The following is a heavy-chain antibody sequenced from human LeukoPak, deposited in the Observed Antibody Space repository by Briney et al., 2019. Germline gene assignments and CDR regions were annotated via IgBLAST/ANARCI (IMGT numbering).Heavy chain of an antibody. CDR2: ISSSSSYI. J-gene: IGHJ4*02. Sequence: GGSLRLSCAASGFTFSSYGMHWVRQAPGKGLEWVSSISSSSSYIHYADSVKGRFSISRDNAKNSLYLQMNSLRAEDTAVYYCARDRNYDGSVYYEDDYFDYWGQGTLVTVSS. CDR3: ARDRNYDGSVYYEDDYFDY. D-gene: IGHD3-22*01. CDR1: GFTFSSYG. V-gene: IGHV3-21*01.